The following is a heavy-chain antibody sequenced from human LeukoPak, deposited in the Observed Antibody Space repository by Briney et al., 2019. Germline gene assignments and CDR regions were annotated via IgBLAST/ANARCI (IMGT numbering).Heavy chain of an antibody. V-gene: IGHV3-30-3*01. Sequence: GGSLRLPCAASGFTFSSYAMHWVRQAPGKGLEWVAVISYDGSNKYYADSVKGRFTISRDNSKNTLYLQMNSLRAEDTAVYYCARDKPAAAGAFDYWGQGTLVTVSS. CDR2: ISYDGSNK. CDR1: GFTFSSYA. D-gene: IGHD6-13*01. J-gene: IGHJ4*02. CDR3: ARDKPAAAGAFDY.